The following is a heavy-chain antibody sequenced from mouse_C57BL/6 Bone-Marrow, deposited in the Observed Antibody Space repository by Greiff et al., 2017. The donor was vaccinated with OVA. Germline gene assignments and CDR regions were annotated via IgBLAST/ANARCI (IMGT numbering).Heavy chain of an antibody. CDR2: INPNNGGT. Sequence: EVQLQQSGPELVKPGASVKISCKASGYTFTDYYMNWVKQSHGKSLEWIGDINPNNGGTSYNQKFKGKATLTVDKSSSTAYMELRSLTSEDSAVYYCARYAPTTRFAYWGQGTLVTVSA. J-gene: IGHJ3*01. CDR3: ARYAPTTRFAY. D-gene: IGHD2-12*01. CDR1: GYTFTDYY. V-gene: IGHV1-26*01.